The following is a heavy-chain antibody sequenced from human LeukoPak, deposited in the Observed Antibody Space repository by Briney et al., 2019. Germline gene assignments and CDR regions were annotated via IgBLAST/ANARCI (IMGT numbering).Heavy chain of an antibody. CDR3: AREWRWLQYGYYFDY. D-gene: IGHD5-24*01. J-gene: IGHJ4*02. Sequence: PGGSLRLSCAASGFTFSSYEMNWVRQAPGKGLEWVSYISSSGSTIYYADSVKGRFTISRDNAKNSLYLQMNSLRAEDTAVYYCAREWRWLQYGYYFDYCGQGTLVTVSS. V-gene: IGHV3-48*03. CDR1: GFTFSSYE. CDR2: ISSSGSTI.